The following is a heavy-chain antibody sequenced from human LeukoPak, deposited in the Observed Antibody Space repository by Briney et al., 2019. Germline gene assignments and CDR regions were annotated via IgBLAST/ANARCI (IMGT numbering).Heavy chain of an antibody. D-gene: IGHD3-10*02. Sequence: PGGSLRLSCAASGFTFSSYWMSWVRQAPGKGLEWGANIKQDGSEKYYVDSVKGRFTISRDNAENSLYLQMNSLRAEDTAVYYCAELSITMIGGVWGKGTTVTISS. CDR1: GFTFSSYW. CDR2: IKQDGSEK. J-gene: IGHJ6*04. V-gene: IGHV3-7*01. CDR3: AELSITMIGGV.